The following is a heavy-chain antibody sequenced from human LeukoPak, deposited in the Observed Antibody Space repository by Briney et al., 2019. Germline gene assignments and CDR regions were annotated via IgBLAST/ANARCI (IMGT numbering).Heavy chain of an antibody. Sequence: SETLSLTCTVSGGSISSGGYYWSWIRQHPGKGLEWIGYIYYSGSTYYNPSLKSRVTISVDTSKNQFSLKLSSVTAADTAVYYCARGRYYYDSSGSYVGYFQHWGQGTLVTVSS. V-gene: IGHV4-31*03. J-gene: IGHJ1*01. CDR1: GGSISSGGYY. CDR3: ARGRYYYDSSGSYVGYFQH. CDR2: IYYSGST. D-gene: IGHD3-22*01.